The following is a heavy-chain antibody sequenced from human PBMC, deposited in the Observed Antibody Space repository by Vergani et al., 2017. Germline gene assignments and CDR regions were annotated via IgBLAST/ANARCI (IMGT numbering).Heavy chain of an antibody. Sequence: QVQLQQWGPGLVKPSQTLSLTCTVSGGSISSYYWSWIRQPPGKGLEWIGYIYYSGSTNYNPSLKSRVTISVDTSKNQFSLKLNSLTAADTAVYYCARRPEMMYPTAGRQDYYYYGMDVWGQGTTVTVSS. J-gene: IGHJ6*02. V-gene: IGHV4-59*01. CDR1: GGSISSYY. D-gene: IGHD6-13*01. CDR2: IYYSGST. CDR3: ARRPEMMYPTAGRQDYYYYGMDV.